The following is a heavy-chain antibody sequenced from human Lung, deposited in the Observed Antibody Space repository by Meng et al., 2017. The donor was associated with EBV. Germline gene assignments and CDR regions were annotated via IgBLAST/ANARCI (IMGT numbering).Heavy chain of an antibody. CDR2: ISGYNGNT. V-gene: IGHV1-18*04. D-gene: IGHD3-22*01. CDR1: GYSFTHHG. J-gene: IGHJ4*02. CDR3: AREDSSGYSYYFDY. Sequence: QVQLVQSGVEVKKPGASVKVSCKASGYSFTHHGITWVRQAPGQGLEWMGWISGYNGNTHYAQKLQSRVTITADKSTSTAYMELSSLRSEDTAVYYCAREDSSGYSYYFDYWGQGTLVTVAS.